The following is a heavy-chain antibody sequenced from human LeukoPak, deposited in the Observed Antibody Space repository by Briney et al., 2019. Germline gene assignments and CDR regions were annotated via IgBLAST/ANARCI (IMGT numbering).Heavy chain of an antibody. J-gene: IGHJ4*02. V-gene: IGHV3-30*04. CDR1: GFTFSDYP. D-gene: IGHD2-21*02. CDR2: IAHNGNWQ. CDR3: VREVRDSDCRFDS. Sequence: GRSLRLSCAASGFTFSDYPMHWVRQAPGEGLDWVAVIAHNGNWQQYADPVKGRFIVSRDNSKNTVFLQMNSLRPEDTGLYYCVREVRDSDCRFDSWGQGTLVTGSS.